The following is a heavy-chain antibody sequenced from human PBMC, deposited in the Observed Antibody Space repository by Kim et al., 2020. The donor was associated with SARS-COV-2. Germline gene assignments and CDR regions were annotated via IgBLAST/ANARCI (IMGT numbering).Heavy chain of an antibody. D-gene: IGHD2-2*01. J-gene: IGHJ6*03. V-gene: IGHV3-33*01. CDR1: GFTFSSYG. Sequence: GGSLRLSCAVSGFTFSSYGMHWVRQAPGKGLEWVTVIWYDGSNKYYADSVKGRFTISRDNSKNTMYLQMNSLRAEDTAVYYCARDLPVAAAVTDYMDVWG. CDR3: ARDLPVAAAVTDYMDV. CDR2: IWYDGSNK.